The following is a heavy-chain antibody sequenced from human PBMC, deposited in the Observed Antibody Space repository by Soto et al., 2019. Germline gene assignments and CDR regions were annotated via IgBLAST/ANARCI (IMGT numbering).Heavy chain of an antibody. CDR1: GFTFSSYG. Sequence: VGSLRLSCAASGFTFSSYGMHWVRQAPGEGLEWVAVISYDGSNKYYADSVKGRFTISRDNSKNTLYLQMNSLRAEDTAVYYCAKYHETLYYYYGMDVWGQGTTVTVS. D-gene: IGHD2-2*01. J-gene: IGHJ6*02. V-gene: IGHV3-30*18. CDR3: AKYHETLYYYYGMDV. CDR2: ISYDGSNK.